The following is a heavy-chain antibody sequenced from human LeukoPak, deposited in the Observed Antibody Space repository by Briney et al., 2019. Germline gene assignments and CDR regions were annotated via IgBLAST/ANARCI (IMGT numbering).Heavy chain of an antibody. CDR3: AKSPGGGGIAVAGAQYYFDY. CDR1: GFTFSSYA. CDR2: ISSGGGGT. Sequence: GGSLRLSRAASGFTFSSYAMSWVRQAPGKGLEWVSAISSGGGGTYYADSVKGRFTISRDNSKNTLYLQMNSLRAEDTAVYYCAKSPGGGGIAVAGAQYYFDYWGQGTLVTVSS. V-gene: IGHV3-23*01. J-gene: IGHJ4*02. D-gene: IGHD6-19*01.